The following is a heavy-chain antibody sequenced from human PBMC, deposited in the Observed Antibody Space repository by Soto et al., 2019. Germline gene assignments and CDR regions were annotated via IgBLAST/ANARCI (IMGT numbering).Heavy chain of an antibody. CDR1: GGTFSSYA. CDR2: IIPIFGTA. V-gene: IGHV1-69*13. Sequence: SVKVSCKASGGTFSSYAISWVRPAPGQGLEWMGGIIPIFGTANYAQKFQGRVTITADESTSTAYMELSSLRSEDTAVYYCARVCTNGVCYMAFDYWGQGTLVTVSS. D-gene: IGHD2-8*01. CDR3: ARVCTNGVCYMAFDY. J-gene: IGHJ4*02.